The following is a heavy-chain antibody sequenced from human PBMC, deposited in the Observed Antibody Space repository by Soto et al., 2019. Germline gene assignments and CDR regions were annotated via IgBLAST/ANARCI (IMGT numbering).Heavy chain of an antibody. CDR1: GFNVINSY. V-gene: IGHV3-53*01. CDR3: ARRDASEAFDI. J-gene: IGHJ3*02. CDR2: VYRGGST. Sequence: PGWSLRLSCVSSGFNVINSYMHWVRQAPGKGLEWVSVVYRGGSTYYADSMKGRFTISRDNSKNTLFLQMHSLRVEDMAVYYCARRDASEAFDIWGQGTMVTVSS.